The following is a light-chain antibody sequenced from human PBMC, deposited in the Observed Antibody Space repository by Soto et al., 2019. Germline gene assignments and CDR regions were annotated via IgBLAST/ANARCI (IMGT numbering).Light chain of an antibody. J-gene: IGLJ2*01. CDR3: AAWDSGLRVVL. CDR1: VSNIGDNF. Sequence: QSVLTQPPSVSAAPGQTVIISCSGSVSNIGDNFVSWYQHVPGTAPKLLIYDNKRRPSGIPDRFSGSKSGTSATLGITRPQTGDEATYYCAAWDSGLRVVLVGGGTKSPS. V-gene: IGLV1-51*01. CDR2: DNK.